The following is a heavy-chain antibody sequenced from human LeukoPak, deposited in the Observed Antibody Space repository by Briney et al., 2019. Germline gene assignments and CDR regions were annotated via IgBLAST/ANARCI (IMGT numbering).Heavy chain of an antibody. CDR1: GFIFSSYT. CDR3: AKHPSGYPNGGFDY. D-gene: IGHD6-13*01. CDR2: ISGSGGST. V-gene: IGHV3-23*01. Sequence: TGGSLRLSCAASGFIFSSYTMNWVRQAPGKGLEWVSAISGSGGSTYYADSVKGRFTISRDNSKNTLYLQMNSLRAEDTAVYYCAKHPSGYPNGGFDYWGQGTLVTVSS. J-gene: IGHJ4*02.